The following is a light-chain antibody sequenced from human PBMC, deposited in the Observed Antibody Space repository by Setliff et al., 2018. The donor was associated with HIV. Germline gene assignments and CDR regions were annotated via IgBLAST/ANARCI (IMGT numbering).Light chain of an antibody. Sequence: QSVLTQPASVSGSPEQSITISCTGTSSDVGRYNLVSWYQQHPGKAPKLMIYQATKRPSGVSNRFSGSKSGNTASLTISGLQAEDEADYYCCSNTDSNTYVFGTGTKVTVL. CDR2: QAT. CDR1: SSDVGRYNL. V-gene: IGLV2-23*01. CDR3: CSNTDSNTYV. J-gene: IGLJ1*01.